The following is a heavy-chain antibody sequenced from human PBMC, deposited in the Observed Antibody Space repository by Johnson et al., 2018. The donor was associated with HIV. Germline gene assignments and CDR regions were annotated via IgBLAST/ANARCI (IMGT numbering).Heavy chain of an antibody. CDR3: ARDQEYSYGYEGTVRAFDI. Sequence: VLLVESGGGLVQPGGSLRLSCAASGFTVSSNYMSWVRQAPGKGLEWVSGIYSGGSTYYADSVKGRFTISRDNAKNSLYLQMNSLRAEDTAVYYCARDQEYSYGYEGTVRAFDIWGQGTMVTVSS. J-gene: IGHJ3*02. V-gene: IGHV3-66*01. CDR1: GFTVSSNY. CDR2: IYSGGST. D-gene: IGHD5-18*01.